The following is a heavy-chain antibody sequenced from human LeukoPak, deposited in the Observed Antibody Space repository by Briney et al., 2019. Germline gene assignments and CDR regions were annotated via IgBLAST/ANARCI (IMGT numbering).Heavy chain of an antibody. J-gene: IGHJ3*02. V-gene: IGHV5-51*01. CDR1: GYRFTSYW. D-gene: IGHD2-15*01. CDR2: IYPGDSDT. CDR3: ARQPTEYCSGGSCYSRVAFDI. Sequence: GESLKISFKGSGYRFTSYWIGWVRPMPGKGLEWMGIIYPGDSDTRYSPSFQGQVTISADKSMSTAYLQWSSLKASDTAMYYCARQPTEYCSGGSCYSRVAFDIWGQGTVVTVSS.